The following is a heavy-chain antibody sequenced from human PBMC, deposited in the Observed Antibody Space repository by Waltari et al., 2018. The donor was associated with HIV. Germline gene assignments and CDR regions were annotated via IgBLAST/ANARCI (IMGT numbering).Heavy chain of an antibody. CDR2: IYHSGST. D-gene: IGHD3-22*01. CDR1: GYSISSGYY. CDR3: ARARERGYYYDSSGYYFFDY. J-gene: IGHJ4*02. Sequence: QVQLQESGPGLVKPSETLSLTCTVSGYSISSGYYWGWIRQPPGQGLEWIGSIYHSGSTYYNPSLKSRVTISVDTSKNQFSLKLSSVTAADTAVYYCARARERGYYYDSSGYYFFDYWGQGTLVTVSS. V-gene: IGHV4-38-2*02.